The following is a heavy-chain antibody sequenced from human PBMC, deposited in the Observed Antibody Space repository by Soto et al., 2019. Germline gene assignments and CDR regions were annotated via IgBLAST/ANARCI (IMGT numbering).Heavy chain of an antibody. CDR2: INAGNGNT. CDR3: ARGPGGPDGPGDY. Sequence: QVQLVQSGAEVKKPGASVKVSCKASGYSFTSYAMHWVRQAPGQRLEWMGWINAGNGNTKYSQKFQGRVTITRDTSASTAYMELSSLRSEDTAVYYCARGPGGPDGPGDYWGQGTLVTVSS. J-gene: IGHJ4*02. CDR1: GYSFTSYA. D-gene: IGHD2-15*01. V-gene: IGHV1-3*01.